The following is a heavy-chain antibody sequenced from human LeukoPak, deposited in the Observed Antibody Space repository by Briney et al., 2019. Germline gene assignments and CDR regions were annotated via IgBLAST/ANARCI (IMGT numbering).Heavy chain of an antibody. CDR3: ASAYYYGSGDY. J-gene: IGHJ4*02. CDR2: ISGSGGTT. Sequence: GGTLRLSCAASGFTFSSYGMSWVRQAPGKGLEWVSGISGSGGTTYYADSVKGRFTISRDNSKNMLYLQMNSLRAEDTAVYYCASAYYYGSGDYWGQGTLVTVSS. V-gene: IGHV3-23*01. D-gene: IGHD3-10*01. CDR1: GFTFSSYG.